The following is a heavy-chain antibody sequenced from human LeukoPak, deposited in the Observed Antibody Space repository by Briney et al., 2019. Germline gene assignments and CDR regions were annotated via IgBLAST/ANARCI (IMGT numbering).Heavy chain of an antibody. CDR3: ARTPSMVRGVYFDD. D-gene: IGHD3-10*01. J-gene: IGHJ4*02. CDR1: GYSFTTYW. CDR2: IYAGDSDT. Sequence: PGESLKISCKDSGYSFTTYWIAWVRQMPGKGLEWMGIIYAGDSDTRYSPSFQGQVTISADKSLSTAYLQWSSLKASDTAMYYCARTPSMVRGVYFDDWGQGTLVTVSS. V-gene: IGHV5-51*01.